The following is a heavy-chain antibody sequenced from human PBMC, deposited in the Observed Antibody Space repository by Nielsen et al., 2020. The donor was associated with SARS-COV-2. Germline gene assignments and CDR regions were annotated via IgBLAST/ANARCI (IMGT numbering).Heavy chain of an antibody. D-gene: IGHD5-12*01. Sequence: GGSLRLCCAASGFTFSSYAMRWVRQAPGKGLEWVSAISGSGGSTYYADSVKGRFTISRDNSKNTLFLQMNSLRAEDTAVYYCAKQYSDNYYDAFDIWGQGTMVTVSS. J-gene: IGHJ3*02. CDR2: ISGSGGST. CDR1: GFTFSSYA. CDR3: AKQYSDNYYDAFDI. V-gene: IGHV3-23*01.